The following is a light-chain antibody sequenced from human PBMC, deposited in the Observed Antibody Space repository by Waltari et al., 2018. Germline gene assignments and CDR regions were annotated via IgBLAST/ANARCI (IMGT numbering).Light chain of an antibody. Sequence: DFQMTQSTATQSECVGDRVSFTCRASQSINNWLAWFQQKPGKAPKLLIYDASSLESGVPSRFRGSGSGTEFTLTISSLQPDDFATYYCQQYNSFWTFGQGTKVEIK. V-gene: IGKV1-5*01. J-gene: IGKJ1*01. CDR3: QQYNSFWT. CDR2: DAS. CDR1: QSINNW.